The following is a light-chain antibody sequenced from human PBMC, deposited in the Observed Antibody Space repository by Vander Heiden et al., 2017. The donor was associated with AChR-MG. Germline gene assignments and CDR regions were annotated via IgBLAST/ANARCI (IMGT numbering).Light chain of an antibody. CDR2: GAS. V-gene: IGKV3-15*01. Sequence: EIVMTQSPATLSVSPGERATLSCRASQSVSSNLAWYQQKPAQAPRLLIYGASTRATAIPARFSGSGTGTAFTLTISSLQSEDFAVYYCQQYNNWPFTFGPGTKVDIK. J-gene: IGKJ3*01. CDR1: QSVSSN. CDR3: QQYNNWPFT.